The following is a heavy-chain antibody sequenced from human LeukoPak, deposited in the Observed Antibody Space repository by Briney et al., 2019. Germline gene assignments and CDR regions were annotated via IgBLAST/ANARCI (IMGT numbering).Heavy chain of an antibody. D-gene: IGHD5-18*01. CDR2: INAGNGNT. J-gene: IGHJ4*02. CDR3: ALGGLWLRLGY. CDR1: GYTFTSYA. V-gene: IGHV1-3*01. Sequence: GASVRVSCKAPGYTFTSYAMHWVRQAPGQRLEWMGWINAGNGNTKYSQKFQGRVTITRDTSASTAYMELSSLRSEDTAVYYCALGGLWLRLGYWGQGTLVTVSS.